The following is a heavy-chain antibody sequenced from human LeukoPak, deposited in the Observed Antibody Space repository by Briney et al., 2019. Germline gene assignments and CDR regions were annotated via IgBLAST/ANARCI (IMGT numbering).Heavy chain of an antibody. J-gene: IGHJ5*02. V-gene: IGHV4-30-2*01. D-gene: IGHD6-6*01. Sequence: SETLSLTCTVSGGSISSGGYYWSWIRQPPGKGLEWIGYIYHSGSTYYNPSLKSRVTISVDRSKNQFSLKLSSVAAADTAVYYCARDLSSSSGWFDPWGQGTLVTVSS. CDR1: GGSISSGGYY. CDR3: ARDLSSSSGWFDP. CDR2: IYHSGST.